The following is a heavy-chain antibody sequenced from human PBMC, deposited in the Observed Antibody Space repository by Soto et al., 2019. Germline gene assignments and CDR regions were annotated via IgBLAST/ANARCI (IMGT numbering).Heavy chain of an antibody. J-gene: IGHJ6*02. D-gene: IGHD2-21*02. Sequence: EVQLVQSGAEVKKPGESLKISCKGSGYSFTSYWIVWVRQMPGKGLEWMGIIYPGDSETRYSPSLQGQVTMSADKSTSTADLQWSSRKASDTAKYYCARRSYCDGDCTRRPYDYYGMDVWGQGTTVTVSS. CDR1: GYSFTSYW. V-gene: IGHV5-51*01. CDR3: ARRSYCDGDCTRRPYDYYGMDV. CDR2: IYPGDSET.